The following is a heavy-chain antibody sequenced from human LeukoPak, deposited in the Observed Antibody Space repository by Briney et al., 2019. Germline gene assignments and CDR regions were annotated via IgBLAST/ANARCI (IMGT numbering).Heavy chain of an antibody. CDR1: GGSISSGGYY. CDR3: ARVVAAGRDYYFDY. V-gene: IGHV4-31*03. D-gene: IGHD6-13*01. CDR2: IYYSGST. Sequence: SETLSLTCTVSGGSISSGGYYWSWIRQHPGKGLEWIGYIYYSGSTYYNPSLKSRVTISVDTSKNQFSLKLSSVTAADTAVYCCARVVAAGRDYYFDYWGQGTLVTVSS. J-gene: IGHJ4*02.